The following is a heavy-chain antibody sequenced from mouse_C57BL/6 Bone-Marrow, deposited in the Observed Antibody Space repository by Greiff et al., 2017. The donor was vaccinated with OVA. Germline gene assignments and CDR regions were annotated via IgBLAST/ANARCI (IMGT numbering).Heavy chain of an antibody. CDR2: ISNGGGST. V-gene: IGHV5-12*01. Sequence: EVMLVESGGGLVQPGGSLKLSCAASGFTFSDSYMYWVRQTPEKRLEWVAYISNGGGSTYYPDTVKGRFTISRDNAKNTLYLQMSRLKSEDTAMYYCARDSNYAMDYWGQGTSVTVSS. D-gene: IGHD2-5*01. CDR3: ARDSNYAMDY. CDR1: GFTFSDSY. J-gene: IGHJ4*01.